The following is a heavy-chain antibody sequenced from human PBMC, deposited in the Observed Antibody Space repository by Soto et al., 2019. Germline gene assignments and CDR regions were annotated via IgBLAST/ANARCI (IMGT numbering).Heavy chain of an antibody. CDR2: IYPGDSDT. V-gene: IGHV5-51*01. Sequence: PGESLKISCEGSGYSFTSYWIGWVRQMPGKGLEWMGIIYPGDSDTRYSPSFQGQVTISADKSISTAYLQWSSLKASDTAMYYCARHQNEWLRFQPQSSWFDPWGQGTLVTVSS. CDR3: ARHQNEWLRFQPQSSWFDP. CDR1: GYSFTSYW. J-gene: IGHJ5*02. D-gene: IGHD5-12*01.